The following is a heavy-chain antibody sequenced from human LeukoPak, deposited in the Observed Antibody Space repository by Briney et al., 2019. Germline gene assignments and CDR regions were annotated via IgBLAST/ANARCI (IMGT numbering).Heavy chain of an antibody. CDR1: GFTFSSYS. CDR2: ISSSSSTI. Sequence: GGSLRLSCAASGFTFSSYSMNWVRQAPGKGLEWVSYISSSSSTIYYADSVKGRFTISRDNAKNSLYLQMNSLRAEDTAVYYCARGRMVRGVTEYFQHWGQGTLVTVSS. D-gene: IGHD3-10*01. J-gene: IGHJ1*01. V-gene: IGHV3-48*04. CDR3: ARGRMVRGVTEYFQH.